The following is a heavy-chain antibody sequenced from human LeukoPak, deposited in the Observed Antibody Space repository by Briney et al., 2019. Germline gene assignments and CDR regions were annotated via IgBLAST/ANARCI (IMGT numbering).Heavy chain of an antibody. J-gene: IGHJ4*02. D-gene: IGHD1-26*01. CDR1: GFTFSSYA. CDR3: AKEISSGTYATQPLDY. Sequence: GGSLRLPCAASGFTFSSYAMHWVRQAPGKGLEWVAVISYDGSNKYYADSVKGRFTISRDNSKNTLYLQMNSLRTEDTAVYYCAKEISSGTYATQPLDYWGQGTLVTVSS. CDR2: ISYDGSNK. V-gene: IGHV3-30-3*01.